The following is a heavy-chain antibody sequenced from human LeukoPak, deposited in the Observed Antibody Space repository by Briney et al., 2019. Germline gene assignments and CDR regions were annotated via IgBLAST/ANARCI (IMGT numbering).Heavy chain of an antibody. V-gene: IGHV4-38-2*01. CDR2: IYHSGGT. CDR3: ASIYSLWSGFFDF. CDR1: GYSISSGCF. D-gene: IGHD3-3*01. Sequence: KPSETLSLTCADSGYSISSGCFWGWIRQPPGKGLEWIGSIYHSGGTYYNPSLKSRLTISADTSKNQVSLKLTSVTAADTAIYYCASIYSLWSGFFDFWGQGTLVTVSS. J-gene: IGHJ4*02.